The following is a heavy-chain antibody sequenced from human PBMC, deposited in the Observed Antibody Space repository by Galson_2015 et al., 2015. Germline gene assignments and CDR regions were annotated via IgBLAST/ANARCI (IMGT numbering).Heavy chain of an antibody. CDR3: ARARLAPAAIDHYQYGMDV. D-gene: IGHD2-2*02. CDR1: GYMFTSYA. CDR2: ISVGNGNT. V-gene: IGHV1-3*01. J-gene: IGHJ6*02. Sequence: SVKVSCKASGYMFTSYAMHWVRQAPGQRLEWMAWISVGNGNTKYSQKFQGRVTITRDTSASTAYMEVSNLRSEDTAVFYCARARLAPAAIDHYQYGMDVWGQGTTVTVSS.